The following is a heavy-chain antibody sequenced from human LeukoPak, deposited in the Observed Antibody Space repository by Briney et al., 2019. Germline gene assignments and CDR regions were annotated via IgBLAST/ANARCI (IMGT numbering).Heavy chain of an antibody. V-gene: IGHV4-59*08. CDR3: ARLLEADYFDY. D-gene: IGHD1-26*01. Sequence: SETLSLTCTVSGGYISGYYWSWIRQPPGKGLEWIGYIYYSGSTNYNPSLKSRVTISVDTSKNQFSLKLSSVTAADTAVYYCARLLEADYFDYWGQGTLVTVSS. CDR1: GGYISGYY. CDR2: IYYSGST. J-gene: IGHJ4*02.